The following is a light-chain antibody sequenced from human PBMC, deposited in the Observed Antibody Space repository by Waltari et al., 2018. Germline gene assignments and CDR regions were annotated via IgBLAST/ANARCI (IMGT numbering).Light chain of an antibody. Sequence: DIQMTQSPSSLSASVGDRVTITCRASQTIDMYLNCYHQKHGKAPKLLIYAASTLQSGVPSRFSGSGSGTDFTLTIIGLQPEDFATYFCQQSYRSPWTFGQGTRVDIK. CDR1: QTIDMY. CDR2: AAS. CDR3: QQSYRSPWT. V-gene: IGKV1-39*01. J-gene: IGKJ1*01.